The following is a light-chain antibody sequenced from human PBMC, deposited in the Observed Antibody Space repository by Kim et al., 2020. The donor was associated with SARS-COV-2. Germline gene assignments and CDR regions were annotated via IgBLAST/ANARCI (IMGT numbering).Light chain of an antibody. CDR1: SSDIGGYNY. J-gene: IGLJ2*01. Sequence: QSALTQPPSASGSPGQSITISCTGSSSDIGGYNYVSGYQQHPGKAPKLMIYEVSERPSGVPDRFSGSKSGNTASLTVSGRQAEDEAGYYGSSYAGSNSVVLGGGTQLTVL. V-gene: IGLV2-8*01. CDR2: EVS. CDR3: SSYAGSNSVV.